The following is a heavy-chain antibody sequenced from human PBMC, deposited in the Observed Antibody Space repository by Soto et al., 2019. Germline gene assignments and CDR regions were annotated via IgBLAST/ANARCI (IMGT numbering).Heavy chain of an antibody. D-gene: IGHD3-3*01. CDR1: GYTFTGYY. Sequence: ASVKVSCKASGYTFTGYYMHWVRQAPGQGLEWMGWINPNSGGTNYAQKFQGWVTMTRDTSISAAYMELSRLRSDDTAVYYCARERMTYYDFWSGYSPAEYYYYGMDVWGQGTTVTVS. V-gene: IGHV1-2*04. CDR3: ARERMTYYDFWSGYSPAEYYYYGMDV. CDR2: INPNSGGT. J-gene: IGHJ6*02.